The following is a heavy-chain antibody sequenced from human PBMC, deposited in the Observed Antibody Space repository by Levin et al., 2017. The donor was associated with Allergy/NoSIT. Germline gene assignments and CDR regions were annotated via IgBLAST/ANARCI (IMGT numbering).Heavy chain of an antibody. D-gene: IGHD1-1*01. Sequence: NPGESLKISCKASGYSFTKYWIGWVRQMPGKGLEWMGIIYPGDSDTRYSPSSFQGQVTISADKSISTAYLQWSSLKASDTAMYYCVKRGGWNDFDYWGQGTLVTVSS. CDR1: GYSFTKYW. V-gene: IGHV5-51*01. J-gene: IGHJ4*02. CDR3: VKRGGWNDFDY. CDR2: IYPGDSDT.